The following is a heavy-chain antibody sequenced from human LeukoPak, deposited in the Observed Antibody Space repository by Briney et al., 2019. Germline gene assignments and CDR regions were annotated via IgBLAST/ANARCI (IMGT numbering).Heavy chain of an antibody. D-gene: IGHD6-13*01. V-gene: IGHV3-7*01. CDR1: GFTFGDYA. CDR2: INQDGSKK. CDR3: ARAIAAAGSY. J-gene: IGHJ4*02. Sequence: GGSLRLSCTASGFTFGDYAMSWFRQAPGKGLEWVANINQDGSKKYYVDSVKGRFTISRDNAKNSLYLQMNSLRAEDTAVYYCARAIAAAGSYWGQGTLVTVSS.